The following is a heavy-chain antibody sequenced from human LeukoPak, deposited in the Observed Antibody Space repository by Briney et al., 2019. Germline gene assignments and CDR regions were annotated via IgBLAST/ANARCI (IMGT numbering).Heavy chain of an antibody. V-gene: IGHV1-24*01. Sequence: ASVKVSCKVSGYTLTELSMHWVRQAPGKGLEWMGGFDPEDGETIYAQKFQGRVTLTEDTSADTTYMELSSLRSEDTAVYYCVTGGVFSTWIEEDYWGQGTLVTVSS. CDR1: GYTLTELS. J-gene: IGHJ4*02. CDR3: VTGGVFSTWIEEDY. D-gene: IGHD6-13*01. CDR2: FDPEDGET.